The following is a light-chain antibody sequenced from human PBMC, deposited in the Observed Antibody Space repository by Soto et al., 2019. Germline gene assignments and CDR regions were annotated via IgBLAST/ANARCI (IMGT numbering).Light chain of an antibody. CDR1: SSNIGAGYG. V-gene: IGLV1-40*01. J-gene: IGLJ2*01. CDR2: SIN. CDR3: AAWDDSLIGVV. Sequence: QPVLTQPPSVSGAPGQRVTISCAGTSSNIGAGYGVHWYQQLPGRAPKLLIYSINQRPSGVPDRFSGSKSGTSASLAISGLQSEDEADYYCAAWDDSLIGVVFGGGTKLTVL.